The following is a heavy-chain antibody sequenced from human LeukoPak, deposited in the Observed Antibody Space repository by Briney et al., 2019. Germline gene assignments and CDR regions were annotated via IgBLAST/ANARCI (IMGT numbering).Heavy chain of an antibody. Sequence: PGGSLRLSCAASGFTLSSYAMSWVRQAPGKGLEWVSAISGSGGSTYYADSVKGRFTISRDNSKNTLYVQMNSLRAEDTAVYYCARDCSSTSCQNYWGQGTLVTVSS. CDR1: GFTLSSYA. J-gene: IGHJ4*02. CDR3: ARDCSSTSCQNY. V-gene: IGHV3-23*01. D-gene: IGHD2-2*01. CDR2: ISGSGGST.